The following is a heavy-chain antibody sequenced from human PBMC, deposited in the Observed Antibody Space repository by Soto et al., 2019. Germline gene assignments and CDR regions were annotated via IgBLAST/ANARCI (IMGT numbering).Heavy chain of an antibody. CDR1: GFSLSSYW. J-gene: IGHJ4*02. D-gene: IGHD3-3*01. CDR3: ASGTGKSDFDY. CDR2: IKSKTEAATR. Sequence: GSLRLSCAASGFSLSSYWMYWVRQAPGKGLEWVGRIKSKTEAATRDFAAPVKGRFAISRDDSKNTVFLQMNSLKIEDSGVYYCASGTGKSDFDYWGLGTLVTVSS. V-gene: IGHV3-15*01.